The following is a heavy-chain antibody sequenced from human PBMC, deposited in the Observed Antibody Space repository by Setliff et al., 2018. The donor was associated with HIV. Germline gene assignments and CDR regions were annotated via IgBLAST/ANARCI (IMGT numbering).Heavy chain of an antibody. D-gene: IGHD2-15*01. CDR1: GGSISSQY. J-gene: IGHJ3*02. CDR2: VYNSGGT. V-gene: IGHV4-59*11. Sequence: SETLSLTCTVSGGSISSQYWSWIRQTPGKGLESIGYVYNSGGTNYNPSLKSRVTISVDTSKNQFSLRLSSVTAADTAVYYCARWGASGGRPDWHAFDMWGQGTMVTVSS. CDR3: ARWGASGGRPDWHAFDM.